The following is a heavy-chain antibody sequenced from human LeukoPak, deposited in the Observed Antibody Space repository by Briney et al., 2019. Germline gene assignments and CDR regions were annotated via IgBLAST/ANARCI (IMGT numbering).Heavy chain of an antibody. V-gene: IGHV3-30*02. J-gene: IGHJ6*03. CDR1: GFTFSSYG. CDR2: THYDESNK. Sequence: PAGSLSLSCAASGFTFSSYGMHWIRQAPGKGLERVALTHYDESNKYYADSVKGRFTISRDNSKDTLYLQMNSLRAEDTAVYFCAKDRAMQGYYDSTGYYGNFYCMDVWGKGTTVTVSS. CDR3: AKDRAMQGYYDSTGYYGNFYCMDV. D-gene: IGHD3-22*01.